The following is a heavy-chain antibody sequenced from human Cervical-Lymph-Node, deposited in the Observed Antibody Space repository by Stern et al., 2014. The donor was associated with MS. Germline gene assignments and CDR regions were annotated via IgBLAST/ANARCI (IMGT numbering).Heavy chain of an antibody. D-gene: IGHD2-15*01. Sequence: EVQLVESGGGLVQPGGSLRLSCVVSGLTFSSYSMNWVRQAPGKGLEWVSYISSRSSTIYYADSVKGRFTVSRDNAKKSLYLQMNSLRNEDTAVYYCATSRESCDSENCYSDWYFDLWGRGTLVIVSS. CDR2: ISSRSSTI. CDR1: GLTFSSYS. CDR3: ATSRESCDSENCYSDWYFDL. V-gene: IGHV3-48*02. J-gene: IGHJ2*01.